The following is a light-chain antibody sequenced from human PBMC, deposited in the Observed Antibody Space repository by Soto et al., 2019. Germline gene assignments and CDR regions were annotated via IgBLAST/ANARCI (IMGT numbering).Light chain of an antibody. Sequence: QSALTQPASVSGSPGQSITISCTGTSNDVGGYNLVSWFQQHPGKAPKLMISEVNKRPSGVSNRFSGSKSANTASLTISGLTAEDEADYYCCSHVGGSSPQWVFGGGTKLTVL. V-gene: IGLV2-23*02. J-gene: IGLJ3*02. CDR2: EVN. CDR1: SNDVGGYNL. CDR3: CSHVGGSSPQWV.